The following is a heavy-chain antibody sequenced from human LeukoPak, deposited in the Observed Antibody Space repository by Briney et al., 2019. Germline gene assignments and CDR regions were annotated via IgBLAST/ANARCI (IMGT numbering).Heavy chain of an antibody. CDR3: ARAHTVGGSYYGY. CDR1: GFTFSSYW. J-gene: IGHJ4*02. D-gene: IGHD1-26*01. CDR2: IKQDGSEK. Sequence: GGSLRLSCAASGFTFSSYWMGWVRQAPGKGLEWVANIKQDGSEKYYVDSVKGRFTISRDNAKNSLYLQMNSLRAEDTAVYYCARAHTVGGSYYGYWGQGTLVTVSS. V-gene: IGHV3-7*01.